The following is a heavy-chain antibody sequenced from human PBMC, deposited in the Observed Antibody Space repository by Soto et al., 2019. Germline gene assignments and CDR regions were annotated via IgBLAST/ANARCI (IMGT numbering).Heavy chain of an antibody. Sequence: PGGSLRLSCAASGFTFSDYYMSWIRQAPGKGLEWVSYISSSSSYTNYADSVKGRFTISRDNAKNSLYLQMNSLRAEDTAVYYCARHYDSSGPGTGKYYFDYWGQGTLVTVSS. D-gene: IGHD3-22*01. J-gene: IGHJ4*02. CDR3: ARHYDSSGPGTGKYYFDY. V-gene: IGHV3-11*06. CDR1: GFTFSDYY. CDR2: ISSSSSYT.